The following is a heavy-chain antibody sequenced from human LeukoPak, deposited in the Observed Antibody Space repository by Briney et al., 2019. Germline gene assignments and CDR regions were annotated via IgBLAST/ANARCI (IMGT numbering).Heavy chain of an antibody. D-gene: IGHD1-7*01. J-gene: IGHJ4*02. CDR1: GGTFSSYA. V-gene: IGHV1-69*05. CDR2: IIPIFGTA. Sequence: GASVKVSCKASGGTFSSYAISWVRQAPGQGLEWMGGIIPIFGTANYAQKFQGRVTITTDESTSTAYMELSSLRSEDTAVYYCARGHPTELIGLDYWGQGTLVTVSS. CDR3: ARGHPTELIGLDY.